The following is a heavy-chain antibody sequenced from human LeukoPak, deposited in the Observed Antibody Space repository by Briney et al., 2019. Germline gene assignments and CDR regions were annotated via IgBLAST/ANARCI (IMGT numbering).Heavy chain of an antibody. CDR1: GFTFSIND. V-gene: IGHV3-13*01. Sequence: GGSLRLSCTASGFTFSINDMHWVRQATGKGLEWVSGVGTVGDKYYADSVKGRFIISREDAKNSVYLQMNSLRAGDTAVYCCARGGKTAMADYWGQGTLVTVSS. CDR2: VGTVGDK. D-gene: IGHD5-18*01. CDR3: ARGGKTAMADY. J-gene: IGHJ4*02.